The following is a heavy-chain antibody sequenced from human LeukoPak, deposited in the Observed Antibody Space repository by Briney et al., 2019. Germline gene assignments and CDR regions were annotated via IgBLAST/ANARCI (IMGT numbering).Heavy chain of an antibody. Sequence: GGSLRLSCAASGFTFSNYWMHWVRQAPGKGLVWVSRIHSDGSSTTSADSVKGRFTISRDNAENTLYLQMNSLRAEDTAVYFCARGNAHAFDIWGQGTMVTVSS. D-gene: IGHD1-1*01. J-gene: IGHJ3*02. CDR2: IHSDGSST. CDR1: GFTFSNYW. V-gene: IGHV3-74*01. CDR3: ARGNAHAFDI.